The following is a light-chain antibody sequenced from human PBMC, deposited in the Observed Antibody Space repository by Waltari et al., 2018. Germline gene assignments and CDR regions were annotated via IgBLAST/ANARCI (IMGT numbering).Light chain of an antibody. CDR3: QQYGTSPYT. Sequence: IVLTKSPGTQSLSPGERATLTCRASQSVHKNYLSWYQQRPGQAPRLLIHDASIRATGIPDRFSGSGSETDFTLTITRLEPGDFAMYYCQQYGTSPYTFGQGTNLEI. CDR1: QSVHKNY. V-gene: IGKV3-20*01. J-gene: IGKJ2*01. CDR2: DAS.